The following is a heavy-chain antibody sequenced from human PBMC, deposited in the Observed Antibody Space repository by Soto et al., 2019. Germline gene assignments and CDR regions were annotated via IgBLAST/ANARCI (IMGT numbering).Heavy chain of an antibody. CDR3: ARDGYCSGGSCTHFDY. CDR2: ISYDGSNK. CDR1: GFTFSSYT. Sequence: GGSLRPSCSVFGFTFSSYTMHWVRQAPGKGLEWVAVISYDGSNKYYADSVKGRFTISRDNSKNTLYVQMNSLRTEDTAVYYCARDGYCSGGSCTHFDYWGQGTLVTVSS. V-gene: IGHV3-30-3*01. J-gene: IGHJ4*02. D-gene: IGHD2-15*01.